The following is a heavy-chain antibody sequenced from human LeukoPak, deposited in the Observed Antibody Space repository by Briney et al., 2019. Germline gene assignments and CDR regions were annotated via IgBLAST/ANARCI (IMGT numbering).Heavy chain of an antibody. Sequence: GGSLRPSCAASGFNFASNWMHWVRHTPGKGLMWVSRINSGGSGTSYADSVEGRFTISRDNSKNTLYPQMNSLRAEDTAVYYCAKGVAASYYFDYWGQGTLVTVSS. CDR3: AKGVAASYYFDY. V-gene: IGHV3-74*01. D-gene: IGHD2-15*01. CDR1: GFNFASNW. J-gene: IGHJ4*02. CDR2: INSGGSGT.